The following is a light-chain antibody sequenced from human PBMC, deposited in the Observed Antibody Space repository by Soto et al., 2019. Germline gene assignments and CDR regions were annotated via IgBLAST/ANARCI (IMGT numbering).Light chain of an antibody. CDR1: PSVSSN. CDR3: QQSNNWPWT. Sequence: EIVMTQSPATLSASPGERATLSCRASPSVSSNLAWYEQKPGQGPRLLIYGTSTRATGIPARFSGSGSGTEFTLTSNRLQSEDFAVYYGQQSNNWPWTFRRGNKVETK. CDR2: GTS. J-gene: IGKJ1*01. V-gene: IGKV3-15*01.